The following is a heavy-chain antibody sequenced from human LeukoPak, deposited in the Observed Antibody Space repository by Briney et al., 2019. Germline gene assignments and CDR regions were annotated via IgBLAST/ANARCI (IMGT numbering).Heavy chain of an antibody. D-gene: IGHD3-22*01. CDR3: ARPPYYYDSSGYLGH. CDR2: ISAYNGNT. J-gene: IGHJ4*02. CDR1: GYTFTSYG. Sequence: ASVKVSCKASGYTFTSYGISWVRQAPGQGLEWMGWISAYNGNTNYAQKLQGRVTMTTDTSTSTAYMELRSLRSDDTAVYYCARPPYYYDSSGYLGHWGQGTLVTVSS. V-gene: IGHV1-18*01.